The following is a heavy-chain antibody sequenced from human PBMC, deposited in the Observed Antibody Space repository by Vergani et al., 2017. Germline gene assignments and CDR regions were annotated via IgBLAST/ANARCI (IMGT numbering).Heavy chain of an antibody. V-gene: IGHV5-51*01. CDR3: ARLYGRDSSGSKYFDY. D-gene: IGHD3-22*01. J-gene: IGHJ4*02. CDR1: GYSFTNYW. CDR2: IHPADSDT. Sequence: EVQLVQSGAEVKKPGESLKISCQISGYSFTNYWIGWVRQMPGKGLEWVWIIHPADSDTRYSPSFQGQVTISVDKSISTAYLQRSSLRASDSAMYYCARLYGRDSSGSKYFDYWGQGTLVTVSS.